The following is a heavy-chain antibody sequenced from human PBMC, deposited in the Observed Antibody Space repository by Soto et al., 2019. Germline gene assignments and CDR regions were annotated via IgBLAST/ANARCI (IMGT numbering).Heavy chain of an antibody. V-gene: IGHV3-21*01. CDR3: ARVLNPATWYFDL. CDR1: WFTFISYS. J-gene: IGHJ2*01. D-gene: IGHD1-26*01. Sequence: GGSLRLSCAASWFTFISYSMNWVRRAPGKGLEWVSSISTTSSYLYYADSVKGRFTISRDNAKNSLYLQMNSLRAEDTAVYYCARVLNPATWYFDLWGRGTLVTVSS. CDR2: ISTTSSYL.